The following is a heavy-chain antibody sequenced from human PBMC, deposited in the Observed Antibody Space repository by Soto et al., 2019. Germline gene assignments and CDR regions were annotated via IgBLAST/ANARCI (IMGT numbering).Heavy chain of an antibody. D-gene: IGHD1-26*01. CDR1: GFTFSTYN. CDR3: ARDYSGSFNWFDP. V-gene: IGHV3-48*01. CDR2: ISGSSSTI. J-gene: IGHJ5*02. Sequence: GGSLRLSCAASGFTFSTYNMNWVRLAPWKGLEWVSYISGSSSTIYYADSVKGRFTISRDNAKNSLYLQMNSLRVDDTAVYYCARDYSGSFNWFDPWGQGTLVTVSS.